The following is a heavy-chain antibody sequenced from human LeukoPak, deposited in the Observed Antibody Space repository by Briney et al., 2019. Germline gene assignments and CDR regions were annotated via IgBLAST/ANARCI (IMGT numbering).Heavy chain of an antibody. V-gene: IGHV3-48*02. Sequence: PGGSLRLPCAASGFTFSSYSMNWVRQAPGKGLEWVSYISSSSSTIYDADSVKGRFTISRDNAKNSLYLQMNSLRDEDTAVYYCAGAHDYGGIFDYWGQGTLVTVSS. CDR3: AGAHDYGGIFDY. J-gene: IGHJ4*02. CDR1: GFTFSSYS. CDR2: ISSSSSTI. D-gene: IGHD4-17*01.